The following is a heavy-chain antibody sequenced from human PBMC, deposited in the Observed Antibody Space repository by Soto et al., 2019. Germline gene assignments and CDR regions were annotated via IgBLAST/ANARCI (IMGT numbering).Heavy chain of an antibody. CDR3: ARAQIAADWGDYGMDD. Sequence: QVQLQESGPGLVKPSQTLSLTCTVSGGSISSGGYYWSWIRQHPGKGLEWIRYIYYSGSTYYNPSLKSRVTISVDTSKNQFSLKLRSVTAADTAVYYCARAQIAADWGDYGMDDWGQGTTVTVSS. V-gene: IGHV4-31*03. CDR2: IYYSGST. J-gene: IGHJ6*02. D-gene: IGHD6-13*01. CDR1: GGSISSGGYY.